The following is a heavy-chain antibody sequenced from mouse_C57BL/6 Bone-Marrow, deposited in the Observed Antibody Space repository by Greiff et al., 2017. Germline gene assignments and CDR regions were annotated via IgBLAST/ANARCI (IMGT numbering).Heavy chain of an antibody. CDR1: GYTFTSYW. V-gene: IGHV1-64*01. CDR2: IHPNSGGS. D-gene: IGHD2-2*01. J-gene: IGHJ2*01. Sequence: QVQLQQPGAELVKPGASVKLSCKASGYTFTSYWMHWVKQRPGQGLEWIGMIHPNSGGSNYNEKFKSKDTLTVDKSSSTAYIELSSLTYEDSAVYYCARAGYGYDDYWGQGTTLTVSS. CDR3: ARAGYGYDDY.